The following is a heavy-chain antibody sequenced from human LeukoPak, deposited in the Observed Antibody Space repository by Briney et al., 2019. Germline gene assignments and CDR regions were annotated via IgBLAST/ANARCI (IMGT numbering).Heavy chain of an antibody. CDR2: ISWNSGSI. V-gene: IGHV3-9*01. CDR1: GFTFDDYA. J-gene: IGHJ6*02. D-gene: IGHD3-22*01. CDR3: AKDIGYYYDSSGYQSLYGMDV. Sequence: GGSLRLSCAASGFTFDDYAMHWVRQVPGKGLEWVSGISWNSGSIGYADSVKGRFTISRDNAKNSLYLQMNSLRAEDTALYYCAKDIGYYYDSSGYQSLYGMDVWGQGTTVTVSS.